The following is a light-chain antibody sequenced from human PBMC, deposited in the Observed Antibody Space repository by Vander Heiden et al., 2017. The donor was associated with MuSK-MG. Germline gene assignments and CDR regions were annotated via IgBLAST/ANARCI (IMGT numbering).Light chain of an antibody. CDR2: DAS. V-gene: IGKV1-33*01. Sequence: DIQMTQSPSSLSASVGDRVTITCQASQDISNYLNWYQQKPGKAPKLLIYDASNLEKGVPSRFSGSGSGTDFTFTISSLQPEDIATYYCQQDDNLRTFGQGTKLEIK. CDR1: QDISNY. J-gene: IGKJ2*02. CDR3: QQDDNLRT.